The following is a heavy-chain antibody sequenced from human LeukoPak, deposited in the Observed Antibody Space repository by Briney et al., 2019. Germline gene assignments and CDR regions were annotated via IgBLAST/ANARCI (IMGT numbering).Heavy chain of an antibody. D-gene: IGHD2-15*01. CDR1: GFTFTNYY. V-gene: IGHV3-11*01. CDR3: ARVRGYCSGGSCYVDY. J-gene: IGHJ4*02. Sequence: PGGSLRLSCVASGFTFTNYYMSWIRQAPGKGLEWVSYISSSGSTIYYADSVKGRFTISRDNAKNSLYLQMNSLRAEDTAVYYCARVRGYCSGGSCYVDYWGQGTLVTVSS. CDR2: ISSSGSTI.